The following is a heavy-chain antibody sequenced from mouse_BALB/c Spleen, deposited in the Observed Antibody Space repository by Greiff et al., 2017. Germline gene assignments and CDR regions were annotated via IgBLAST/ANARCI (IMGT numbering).Heavy chain of an antibody. D-gene: IGHD2-3*01. Sequence: EVKLVESGGDLVKPGGSLKLSCAASGFTFSSYGMSWVRQTPDKRLEWVATISSGGSYTYYPDSVKGRFTISRDNAKNTLYLQMSSLKSEDTAMYYCARHWDGYYAYWGQGTLVTVSA. J-gene: IGHJ3*01. CDR1: GFTFSSYG. CDR3: ARHWDGYYAY. V-gene: IGHV5-6*01. CDR2: ISSGGSYT.